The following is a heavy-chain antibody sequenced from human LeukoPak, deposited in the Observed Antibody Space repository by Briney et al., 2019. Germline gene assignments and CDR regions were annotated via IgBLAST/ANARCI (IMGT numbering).Heavy chain of an antibody. V-gene: IGHV3-30*02. CDR3: AKDRVVPAAIPDY. CDR1: GFTFSSYG. J-gene: IGHJ4*02. Sequence: GGSLRLSCAASGFTFSSYGMHWVRQAPGEGLEWVAFIRYDGSNKYYADSVKGRFTISRDNSKNTLYLQMNSLRAEDTAVYYCAKDRVVPAAIPDYWGQGTLVTVSS. D-gene: IGHD2-2*02. CDR2: IRYDGSNK.